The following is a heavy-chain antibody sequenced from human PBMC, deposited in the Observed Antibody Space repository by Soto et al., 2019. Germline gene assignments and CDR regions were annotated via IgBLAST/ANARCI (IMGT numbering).Heavy chain of an antibody. D-gene: IGHD3-22*01. V-gene: IGHV4-31*03. Sequence: SETLSLTCTVSVASISSGGYYWSWIRQHPGEGLEWIGYIYYSGSTSYNPSLKSRVTISVDTSKNQFSLKLSSVTAADTAVYYCARESKYDTSGYPPWFAPWGQGTPVTVSS. CDR1: VASISSGGYY. CDR2: IYYSGST. J-gene: IGHJ5*02. CDR3: ARESKYDTSGYPPWFAP.